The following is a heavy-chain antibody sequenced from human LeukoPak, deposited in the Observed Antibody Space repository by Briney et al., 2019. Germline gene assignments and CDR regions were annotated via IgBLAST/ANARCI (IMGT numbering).Heavy chain of an antibody. D-gene: IGHD3-10*01. J-gene: IGHJ3*02. V-gene: IGHV3-7*01. CDR3: ARDGSGSYYSYDAFDI. Sequence: GGSLRLSWAAAGFTFSSYWMSWVRQAPGKGLEWVANIKQDGSEKYYVDSVQGRFTISRDNAKNSLYLQMNSLRAEDTAVYYCARDGSGSYYSYDAFDIWGQGTMVTVSS. CDR2: IKQDGSEK. CDR1: GFTFSSYW.